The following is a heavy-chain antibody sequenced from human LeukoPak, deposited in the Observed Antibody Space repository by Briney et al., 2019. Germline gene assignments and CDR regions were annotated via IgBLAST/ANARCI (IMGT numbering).Heavy chain of an antibody. D-gene: IGHD5-24*01. J-gene: IGHJ6*04. CDR1: GGSFSGYY. V-gene: IGHV4-34*01. Sequence: PSETLSLTCAVYGGSFSGYYWSWIRQPPGKGLEWIGEINHSGSTNYNPSLKSRVTISVDTSKNQSSLKLSSVTAADTAVYYCARDRWVYDVWGKGTTVTVSS. CDR2: INHSGST. CDR3: ARDRWVYDV.